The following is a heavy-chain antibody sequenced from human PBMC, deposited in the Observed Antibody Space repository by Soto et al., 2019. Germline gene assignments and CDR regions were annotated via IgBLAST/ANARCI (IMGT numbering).Heavy chain of an antibody. J-gene: IGHJ5*02. D-gene: IGHD3-10*01. Sequence: QVQLQESGPGLVKPSQTLSLTCTVSGGSISSGGYYWNWIRQHPGKGLEWIGYIYYSGSTYYNPSLKSRVTISVDTSKNQFSLKLSSVTAADTAVYYCARAAATMVRGNWFDPWGQGTLVTVSS. CDR2: IYYSGST. CDR1: GGSISSGGYY. CDR3: ARAAATMVRGNWFDP. V-gene: IGHV4-31*03.